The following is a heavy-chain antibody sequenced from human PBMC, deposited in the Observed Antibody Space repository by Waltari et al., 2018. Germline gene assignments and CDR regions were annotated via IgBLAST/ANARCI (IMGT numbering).Heavy chain of an antibody. CDR1: GFTFSNYA. Sequence: EVQLLESGGGLVQPGGSLRLSCAASGFTFSNYAMRWVRQAPGRGLEWVSAISGSGGSTYYADSVKGRFTISRDNSKNTLYLQMNSLRAEDTAVYYCAKDPDVSISYSSSHLDYWGQGTLVTVSS. J-gene: IGHJ4*02. V-gene: IGHV3-23*01. D-gene: IGHD6-13*01. CDR2: ISGSGGST. CDR3: AKDPDVSISYSSSHLDY.